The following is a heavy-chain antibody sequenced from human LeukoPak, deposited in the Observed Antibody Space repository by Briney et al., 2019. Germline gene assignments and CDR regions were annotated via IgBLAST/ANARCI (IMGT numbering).Heavy chain of an antibody. CDR1: GFTFSSYW. CDR2: IKQDGSEK. V-gene: IGHV3-7*01. Sequence: PGGYLRLSCAASGFTFSSYWMSWVRQAPGKGLEWVANIKQDGSEKYYVDSVKGRFTISRDNAKNSLYLQMNSLRAEDTAVYYCARDWGDYDFWSGYYGYWGQGTLVTVSS. J-gene: IGHJ4*02. D-gene: IGHD3-3*01. CDR3: ARDWGDYDFWSGYYGY.